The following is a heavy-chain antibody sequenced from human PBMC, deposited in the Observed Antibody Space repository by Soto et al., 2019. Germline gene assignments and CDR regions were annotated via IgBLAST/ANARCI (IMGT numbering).Heavy chain of an antibody. CDR3: ARYCSGGSCYVGMDV. D-gene: IGHD2-15*01. CDR2: INPNSGGT. CDR1: GYTFTGYY. J-gene: IGHJ6*02. V-gene: IGHV1-2*02. Sequence: ASVKVSCKASGYTFTGYYMHCVRQAPGQVLEWMGWINPNSGGTNYAQKFQGRVTMTRDTSISTAYMELSRLRSDDTAVYYCARYCSGGSCYVGMDVWGQGTTVTVSS.